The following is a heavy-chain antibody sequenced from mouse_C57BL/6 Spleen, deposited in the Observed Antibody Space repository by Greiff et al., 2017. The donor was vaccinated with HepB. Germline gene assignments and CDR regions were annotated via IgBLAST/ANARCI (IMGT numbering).Heavy chain of an antibody. CDR1: GYTFTSYW. V-gene: IGHV1-69*01. CDR3: ASTPLYYGNGAWFAY. CDR2: IDPSDSYT. J-gene: IGHJ3*01. Sequence: QVQLQQSGAELVMPGASVKLSCKASGYTFTSYWMHWVKQRPGQGLEWIGEIDPSDSYTNYNQKFKGKSTLTVDKSSSTAYMQLSSLTSEDSAVYYCASTPLYYGNGAWFAYWGQGTLVTVSA. D-gene: IGHD2-1*01.